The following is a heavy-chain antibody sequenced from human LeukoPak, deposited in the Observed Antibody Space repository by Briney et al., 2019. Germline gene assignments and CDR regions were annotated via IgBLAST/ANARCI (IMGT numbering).Heavy chain of an antibody. J-gene: IGHJ4*02. CDR3: TRGSYYDSSGYSGVRLFDY. V-gene: IGHV1-2*02. CDR1: GYTFTGYY. CDR2: INPNSGGT. D-gene: IGHD3-22*01. Sequence: RASVKVSCKASGYTFTGYYMHWVRQAPGQGLEWMGWINPNSGGTNYAQKFQGRVTMTSDTSISTAYMELSRLRSDDTALYYCTRGSYYDSSGYSGVRLFDYWGQGTPVTVPS.